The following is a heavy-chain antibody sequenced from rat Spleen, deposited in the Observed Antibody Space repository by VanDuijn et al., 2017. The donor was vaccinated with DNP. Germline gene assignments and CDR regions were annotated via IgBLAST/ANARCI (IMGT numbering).Heavy chain of an antibody. CDR3: ASGSYYGYKWFAY. Sequence: EVQLVESGGGLVQPGRSLKLSCAASGFTFSDYNMAWVRQAPKKGLEWVATSVYEGLRAFYRDSVKGRFTVSRDDATNTLYLQMDSLRSEDTATYYCASGSYYGYKWFAYWGQGTLVTVSS. CDR1: GFTFSDYN. D-gene: IGHD1-9*01. J-gene: IGHJ3*01. CDR2: SVYEGLRA. V-gene: IGHV5S10*01.